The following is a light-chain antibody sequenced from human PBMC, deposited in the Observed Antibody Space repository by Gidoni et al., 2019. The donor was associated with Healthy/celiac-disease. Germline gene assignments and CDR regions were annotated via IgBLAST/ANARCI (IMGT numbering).Light chain of an antibody. CDR2: GAS. CDR1: QSVSSN. J-gene: IGKJ2*01. CDR3: QQYNNWPPNT. Sequence: EIVMTPSPATLSVSPVERATLSCRASQSVSSNLAWYQQKPGQAPRLLSYGASTRATGIPARVSGSGSGTEFTLTISSLQSEDCAVYYCQQYNNWPPNTFXXXTKLEIK. V-gene: IGKV3-15*01.